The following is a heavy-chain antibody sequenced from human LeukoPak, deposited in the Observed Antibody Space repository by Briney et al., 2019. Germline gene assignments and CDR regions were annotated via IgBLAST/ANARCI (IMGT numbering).Heavy chain of an antibody. CDR3: ARHRFYGGYSRYFDL. D-gene: IGHD4-23*01. CDR1: GYIFTSYW. Sequence: GESLKISCKASGYIFTSYWIGWVRQMPGKGLEWMGIIYPGDSDPKYSPSFQGQVTMSVDKSITTAYLQWSSLKPSDTAMYYCARHRFYGGYSRYFDLWGRGTLVTVSS. CDR2: IYPGDSDP. J-gene: IGHJ2*01. V-gene: IGHV5-51*01.